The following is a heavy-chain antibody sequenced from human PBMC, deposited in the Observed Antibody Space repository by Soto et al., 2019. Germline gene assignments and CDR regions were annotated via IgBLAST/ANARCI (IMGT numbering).Heavy chain of an antibody. CDR2: IYYSGTT. D-gene: IGHD6-13*01. J-gene: IGHJ4*02. V-gene: IGHV4-31*03. Sequence: SETLSLTCTVSGASISSGGYYWSWIRQHPGKGLEWLGYIYYSGTTYYNPSLKGRVSMSVDTSKNQFSLKLSSVTAADTAVYYCARGRRIAVAGTGFVYWGQGTLVTVSS. CDR1: GASISSGGYY. CDR3: ARGRRIAVAGTGFVY.